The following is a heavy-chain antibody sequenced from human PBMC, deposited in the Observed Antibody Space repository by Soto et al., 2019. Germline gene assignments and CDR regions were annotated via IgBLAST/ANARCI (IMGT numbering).Heavy chain of an antibody. CDR1: GFTFSDYY. J-gene: IGHJ4*02. Sequence: GGSLRLSCAASGFTFSDYYMSWIRQAPGKGLEWVSYISSSSSYTNYADSVKGRFTISRDNAKNSLYLQMNSLRAEDTAVYYCARGYDFWSGYGVDYWGQGTLVTVSS. CDR3: ARGYDFWSGYGVDY. V-gene: IGHV3-11*06. CDR2: ISSSSSYT. D-gene: IGHD3-3*01.